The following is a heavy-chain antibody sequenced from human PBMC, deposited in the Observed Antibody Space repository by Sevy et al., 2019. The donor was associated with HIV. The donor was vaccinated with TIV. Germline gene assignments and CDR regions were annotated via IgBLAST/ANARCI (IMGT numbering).Heavy chain of an antibody. J-gene: IGHJ4*02. Sequence: GGSLRLSCVASGFTFDSYAMSWVRQAPGKGLQWVSVVSGSGGSTYYAESVKGRFTISRDNSKNTMYLQMNSLRAEDTAVYYCARGWGSSGYYSIPNFDYWGQGTLVTVSS. CDR2: VSGSGGST. CDR3: ARGWGSSGYYSIPNFDY. CDR1: GFTFDSYA. V-gene: IGHV3-23*01. D-gene: IGHD3-22*01.